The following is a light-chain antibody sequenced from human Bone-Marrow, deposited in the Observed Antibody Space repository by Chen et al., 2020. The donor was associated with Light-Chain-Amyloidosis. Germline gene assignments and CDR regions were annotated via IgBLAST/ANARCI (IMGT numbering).Light chain of an antibody. CDR3: MQGTHWPWT. CDR1: HSLVYSDGNTF. CDR2: EVS. Sequence: DVVMTQSPLSLPVTLGQPASISCRSSHSLVYSDGNTFLSWFHQRPGQSPRRLIYEVSKRDSGGPDRFSGSGSGTDFTLKISGVEAEDVGVYYCMQGTHWPWTFGQWTKVEIK. V-gene: IGKV2-30*01. J-gene: IGKJ1*01.